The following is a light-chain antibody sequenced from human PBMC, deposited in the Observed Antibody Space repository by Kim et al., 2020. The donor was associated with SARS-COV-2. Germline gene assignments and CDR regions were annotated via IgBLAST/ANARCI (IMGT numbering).Light chain of an antibody. Sequence: SYELTQPPSVSVSPEQTATITCSGDKLGNTYTSWYQQKAGLSPILVIYEDSKRPSGMSGRFSGSNSGDTATLTIRGTQTMDEADYYCQAWDRSTLVFGGGTKLTVL. J-gene: IGLJ2*01. CDR1: KLGNTY. CDR3: QAWDRSTLV. V-gene: IGLV3-1*01. CDR2: EDS.